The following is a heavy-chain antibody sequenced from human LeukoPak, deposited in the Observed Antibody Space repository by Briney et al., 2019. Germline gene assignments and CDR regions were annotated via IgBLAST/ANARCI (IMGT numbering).Heavy chain of an antibody. CDR1: GFTFSSYA. J-gene: IGHJ4*02. V-gene: IGHV3-64*01. CDR3: ARARQVSIDSTWPPLFDY. CDR2: ISSNGGST. D-gene: IGHD3-22*01. Sequence: TGGSLRLSCAASGFTFSSYAMHWVRQAPGKGLEYVSAISSNGGSTYYANSVKGRFTISRDNSKNTLYLQMGSLRAEDMAVYYCARARQVSIDSTWPPLFDYWGQGTLVTVSS.